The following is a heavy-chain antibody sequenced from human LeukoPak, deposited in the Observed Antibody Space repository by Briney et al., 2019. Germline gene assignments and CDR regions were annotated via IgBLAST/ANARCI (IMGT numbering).Heavy chain of an antibody. J-gene: IGHJ4*02. Sequence: PGGSLRLSCAASGFTVSSNYMIWVRQAPGKGLEWVSVIYSGGRTHYADSVKGRFTISRDISKHTLFLQMNSLRAEDTAVYYCARGAPVGATIVDYWGQGTLVTVSS. CDR1: GFTVSSNY. V-gene: IGHV3-66*01. D-gene: IGHD1-26*01. CDR2: IYSGGRT. CDR3: ARGAPVGATIVDY.